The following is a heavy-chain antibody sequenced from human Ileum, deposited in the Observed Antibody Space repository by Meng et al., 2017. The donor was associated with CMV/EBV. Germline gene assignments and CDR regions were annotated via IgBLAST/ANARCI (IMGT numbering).Heavy chain of an antibody. D-gene: IGHD5-18*01. CDR2: INPKSGGT. CDR3: ARVNLWLRRYYYYGMDV. V-gene: IGHV1-2*02. J-gene: IGHJ6*02. CDR1: GYTFTGYY. Sequence: ASVKVSCKASGYTFTGYYMQWVRQAPGQGLEWMGWINPKSGGTNYAQNFQGRVTMTRDTSISTAYMELNRLRSDDTAVYYCARVNLWLRRYYYYGMDVWGQGTTVTVSS.